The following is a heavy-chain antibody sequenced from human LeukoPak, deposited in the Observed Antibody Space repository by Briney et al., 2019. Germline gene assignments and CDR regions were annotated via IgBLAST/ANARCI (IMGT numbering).Heavy chain of an antibody. Sequence: ASVKVSCKASGGTFSSYAISWVRQAPGQGLEWLGGIIPIFGTANYAQKFQGRVTITTDESTSTAYMELSSLRSEDTAVYYCARDRDDYSTRHRGAYWFDPWGQGTLVTVSS. D-gene: IGHD4-11*01. CDR3: ARDRDDYSTRHRGAYWFDP. CDR2: IIPIFGTA. J-gene: IGHJ5*02. CDR1: GGTFSSYA. V-gene: IGHV1-69*05.